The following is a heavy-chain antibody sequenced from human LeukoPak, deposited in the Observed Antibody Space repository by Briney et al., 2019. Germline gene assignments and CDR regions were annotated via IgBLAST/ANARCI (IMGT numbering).Heavy chain of an antibody. CDR3: ARQPKTTSVPIQIDY. Sequence: PSETLSLTCAVYGGSFSGYYWSWIRQPPGKGLEWIGEINHSGSTNYNPSLKSRVTISVDTSKNQFSLKLSSVTAADTAVYYCARQPKTTSVPIQIDYWGQGTLVTVSS. V-gene: IGHV4-34*01. J-gene: IGHJ4*02. CDR2: INHSGST. CDR1: GGSFSGYY. D-gene: IGHD1-7*01.